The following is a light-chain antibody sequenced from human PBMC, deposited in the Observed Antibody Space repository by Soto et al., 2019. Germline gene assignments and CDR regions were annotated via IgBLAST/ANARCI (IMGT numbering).Light chain of an antibody. CDR1: QSVSSSY. J-gene: IGKJ1*01. CDR2: GAS. V-gene: IGKV3-20*01. Sequence: EIVLTQSPGTLSLSPGERATLSCRASQSVSSSYLAWYQQKPGQPPRLLLYGASSRATGIPDRFSGSGSGTDYSLTISRLEPEDFAVYYCQQYGSSPWTVGRGTKVEIK. CDR3: QQYGSSPWT.